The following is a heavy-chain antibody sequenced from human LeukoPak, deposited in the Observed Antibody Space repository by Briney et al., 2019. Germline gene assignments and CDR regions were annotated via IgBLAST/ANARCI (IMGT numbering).Heavy chain of an antibody. D-gene: IGHD2-15*01. J-gene: IGHJ6*02. CDR1: GFTFNNYA. CDR3: ATGCWNCRYAMDV. CDR2: VSDSGDNA. Sequence: GGSLRLSCAASGFTFNNYAMSWVRQAPGKGLEWVSAVSDSGDNAYYADSVKGRFTISRDNSKNALSLQMNSLRAEDTAVYYCATGCWNCRYAMDVWGQGTTVTVSS. V-gene: IGHV3-23*01.